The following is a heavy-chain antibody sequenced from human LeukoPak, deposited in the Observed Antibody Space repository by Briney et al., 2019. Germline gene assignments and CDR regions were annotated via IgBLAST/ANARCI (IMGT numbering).Heavy chain of an antibody. J-gene: IGHJ4*02. Sequence: GSLRLSCAASGFNFHVFDMTWVRQAPGKGLEWLSTVIASGSYTYYAASVKGRFTISRDNSKNTLHLQMDSLRVEDTAVYFCARNTTDRPYDFWGQGTLVTVSS. D-gene: IGHD2/OR15-2a*01. V-gene: IGHV3-23*01. CDR1: GFNFHVFD. CDR2: VIASGSYT. CDR3: ARNTTDRPYDF.